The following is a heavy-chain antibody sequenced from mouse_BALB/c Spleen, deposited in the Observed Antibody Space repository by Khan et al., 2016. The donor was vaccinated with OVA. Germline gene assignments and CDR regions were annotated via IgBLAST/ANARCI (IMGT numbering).Heavy chain of an antibody. CDR1: GFTFSSFG. CDR2: ISGDRSTI. D-gene: IGHD1-1*01. V-gene: IGHV5-17*02. J-gene: IGHJ2*01. CDR3: ARSYFYGYYFDQ. Sequence: EVMLVESGGDLVQPGGSRKLSCAASGFTFSSFGMHWVRQAPEKGLEWVAYISGDRSTIYYADTVKGRFTISRDNPKNTLFLQMTTLRSEDTAMYYCARSYFYGYYFDQWGQGTTLTVSS.